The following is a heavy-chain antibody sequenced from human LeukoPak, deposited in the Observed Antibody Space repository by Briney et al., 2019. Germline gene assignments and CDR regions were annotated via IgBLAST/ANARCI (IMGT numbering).Heavy chain of an antibody. V-gene: IGHV4-59*01. CDR1: GGSISSYY. CDR3: ARRGGYCSSTSCYDWFDP. Sequence: SETLSLTCTVSGGSISSYYWSWIRQPPGKGLEWIGYIYYSGSTNYNPSLKSRVTISADKSKNQFSLKLGSVTAADTAVYYCARRGGYCSSTSCYDWFDPWGQGTLVTVSS. D-gene: IGHD2-2*01. J-gene: IGHJ5*02. CDR2: IYYSGST.